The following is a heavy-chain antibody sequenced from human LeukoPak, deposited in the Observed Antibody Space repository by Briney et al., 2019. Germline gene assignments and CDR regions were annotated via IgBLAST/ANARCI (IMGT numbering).Heavy chain of an antibody. D-gene: IGHD6-6*01. Sequence: GGSLRLSCAAFGFTFGSYAMGWVWQAPGKGLEWVSAISGGGGGTYYADSVKGRFTISRDNSEDTLYLQMNSLRAEDTAIYYCAKGPTYASSADYFDYWGQGTLVAVSS. CDR2: ISGGGGGT. CDR1: GFTFGSYA. V-gene: IGHV3-23*01. J-gene: IGHJ4*02. CDR3: AKGPTYASSADYFDY.